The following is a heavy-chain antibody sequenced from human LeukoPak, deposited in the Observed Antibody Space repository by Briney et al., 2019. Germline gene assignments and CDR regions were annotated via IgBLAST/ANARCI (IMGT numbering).Heavy chain of an antibody. CDR3: AREAGVGTGGYYFDY. D-gene: IGHD3-10*01. CDR2: INHSGST. CDR1: GVSFSGYY. V-gene: IGHV4-34*01. J-gene: IGHJ4*02. Sequence: SETLSLTCAVYGVSFSGYYWSWIRQPQGKGLEGSGEINHSGSTNYNPSLKRRVTISVDTSNNLYSLKLSSETAADTAVYYCAREAGVGTGGYYFDYWGQGTLVTVSS.